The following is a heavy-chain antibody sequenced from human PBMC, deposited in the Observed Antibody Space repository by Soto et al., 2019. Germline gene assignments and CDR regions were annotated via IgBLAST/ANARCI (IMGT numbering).Heavy chain of an antibody. J-gene: IGHJ4*02. CDR2: IKSKTDGGTT. V-gene: IGHV3-15*07. CDR3: TTGYRYDFWSGYYTGEDY. D-gene: IGHD3-3*01. Sequence: PGGSLRLSCAASGFTFSNAWMNWVRQAPGKGLEWVGRIKSKTDGGTTDYAAPVKGRFTISRDDSKNTLYLQMNSLKTEDTAVYYCTTGYRYDFWSGYYTGEDYWGQGTLVTVSS. CDR1: GFTFSNAW.